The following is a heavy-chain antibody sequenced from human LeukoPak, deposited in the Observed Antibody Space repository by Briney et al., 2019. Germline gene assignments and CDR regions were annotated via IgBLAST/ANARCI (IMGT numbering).Heavy chain of an antibody. CDR3: ARERSWLDP. V-gene: IGHV1-2*02. J-gene: IGHJ5*02. Sequence: GASVKVSCKASGYTFTGYNMHWVRQAPGQGLEWMGWINPNSGGTNYAQKFQGRVTMTRDTPITTAYMELSRLRSDDTAVYYCARERSWLDPWGQGTLVTVSS. CDR2: INPNSGGT. CDR1: GYTFTGYN.